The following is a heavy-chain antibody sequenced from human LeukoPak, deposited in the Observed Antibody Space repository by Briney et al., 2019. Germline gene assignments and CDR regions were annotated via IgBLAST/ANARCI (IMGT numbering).Heavy chain of an antibody. CDR1: GFTVSSNY. CDR3: ARVKDYYYGMDV. V-gene: IGHV3-66*01. CDR2: IYSGGST. Sequence: GGSLRLSCAASGFTVSSNYMSWVRQAPGKGLEWVSVIYSGGSTYYADSVKGRFTISRDNSKNTLYLQMNSLRAEDTAVYYCARVKDYYYGMDVWGQGTTVTVS. J-gene: IGHJ6*02.